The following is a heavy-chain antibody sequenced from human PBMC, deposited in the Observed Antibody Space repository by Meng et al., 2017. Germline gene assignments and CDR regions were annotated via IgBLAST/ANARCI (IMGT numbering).Heavy chain of an antibody. V-gene: IGHV3-30*01. Sequence: VPVVESWGGLVQPGRALRLSCAASGVTFSSYAMHWVRQAPGKGLEWVAVISYDGSNKYYADSVKGRFTISRDNSKNTLYLQMNSLRAEDTAVYYCAHFDYWGQGTLVTVSS. CDR2: ISYDGSNK. CDR3: AHFDY. CDR1: GVTFSSYA. J-gene: IGHJ4*02.